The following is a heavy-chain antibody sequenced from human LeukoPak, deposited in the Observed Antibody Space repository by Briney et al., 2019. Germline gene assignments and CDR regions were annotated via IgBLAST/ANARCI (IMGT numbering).Heavy chain of an antibody. CDR3: AHDEAGATGIDE. D-gene: IGHD1-26*01. CDR2: IYWDDDK. J-gene: IGHJ4*02. CDR1: GCSLSTSGVG. V-gene: IGHV2-5*02. Sequence: SGPTLVNPPQTLTLTCTFSGCSLSTSGVGVGWIRQPPGKALEWLALIYWDDDKRYSPSLKSRLTITKDTSKNQVVLTMTNMDPGDTAKYYCAHDEAGATGIDEWGQGTLVTVSS.